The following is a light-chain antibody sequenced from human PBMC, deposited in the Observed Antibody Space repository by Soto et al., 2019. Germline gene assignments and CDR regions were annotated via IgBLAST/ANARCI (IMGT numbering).Light chain of an antibody. CDR1: QSISSSY. V-gene: IGKV3-20*01. CDR3: QQYGSASWT. Sequence: EIELTQSPGTLSLSPGERATLSCRASQSISSSYLAWYQQKPGQAPRLLIFGASSRAAGIPDRFSGSGSETDFTLTISRLEPEDLAVYYCQQYGSASWTFGQGTKVEIK. J-gene: IGKJ1*01. CDR2: GAS.